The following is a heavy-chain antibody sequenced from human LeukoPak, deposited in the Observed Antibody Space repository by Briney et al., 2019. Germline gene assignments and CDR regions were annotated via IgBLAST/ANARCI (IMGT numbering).Heavy chain of an antibody. V-gene: IGHV1-8*02. Sequence: ASVKVSCKASGYTFTSYGISWVRQATGQGLEWMGWMNPNSGNTGYAQKFQGRVTMTRDTSISTAYMELSSLRSEDTAVYYCARVPTPSLNWFDPWGRGTLVTVSS. J-gene: IGHJ5*02. CDR3: ARVPTPSLNWFDP. CDR2: MNPNSGNT. CDR1: GYTFTSYG.